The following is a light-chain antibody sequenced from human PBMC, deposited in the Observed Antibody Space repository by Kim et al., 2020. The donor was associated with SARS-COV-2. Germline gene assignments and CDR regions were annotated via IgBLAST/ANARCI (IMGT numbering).Light chain of an antibody. Sequence: VSPVETATLSCRTSQSVSNNLAWYQQKPGQAPRLLISGASSRATGIPARFRGSGSGTEFTLTISSLQSEDFAVYYCLQYNYWPWDTFGQGTKLEI. V-gene: IGKV3-15*01. J-gene: IGKJ2*01. CDR3: LQYNYWPWDT. CDR1: QSVSNN. CDR2: GAS.